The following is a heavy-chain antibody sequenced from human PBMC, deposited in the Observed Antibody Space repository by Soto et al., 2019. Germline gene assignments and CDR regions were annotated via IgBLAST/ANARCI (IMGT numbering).Heavy chain of an antibody. CDR3: ARHYAGAVAGFDY. J-gene: IGHJ4*02. Sequence: SETLSLTCTVSGGSISSYYWSWIRQPPGKGLEWIGYIYYSGSTNYNPSLKSRVTISVDTSKNQFSLKLSSVTAADTAVYYCARHYAGAVAGFDYWGQGTLVTVA. D-gene: IGHD6-19*01. CDR1: GGSISSYY. V-gene: IGHV4-59*08. CDR2: IYYSGST.